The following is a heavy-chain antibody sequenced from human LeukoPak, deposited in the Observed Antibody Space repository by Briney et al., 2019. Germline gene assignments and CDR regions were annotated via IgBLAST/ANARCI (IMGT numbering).Heavy chain of an antibody. Sequence: PEASVKVSCKASGGTFSSYAISWVRQAPGQGLEWMGGIIPIFGTANYAQKFQGRVTITADESTSTAYMELSSLRSEDTAMYYCASLIPFSGWYEAFDYWGQGTLVTVSS. CDR1: GGTFSSYA. CDR2: IIPIFGTA. V-gene: IGHV1-69*13. D-gene: IGHD6-19*01. J-gene: IGHJ4*02. CDR3: ASLIPFSGWYEAFDY.